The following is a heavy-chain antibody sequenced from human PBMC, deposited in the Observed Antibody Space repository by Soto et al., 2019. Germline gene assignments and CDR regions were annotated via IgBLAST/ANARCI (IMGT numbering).Heavy chain of an antibody. J-gene: IGHJ5*02. CDR1: GFSLSTSGVG. D-gene: IGHD4-17*01. CDR3: AHRRGYGGSNWFDP. CDR2: IYWDDDK. Sequence: QITLKESGPTLVKPTQTLTLTCTFSGFSLSTSGVGVGWIRQPPGKALEWLALIYWDDDKRYSPSLKIRLTITKDTPKNQVVLTMTNMDPVDTATYYCAHRRGYGGSNWFDPWGQGTLVTVSS. V-gene: IGHV2-5*02.